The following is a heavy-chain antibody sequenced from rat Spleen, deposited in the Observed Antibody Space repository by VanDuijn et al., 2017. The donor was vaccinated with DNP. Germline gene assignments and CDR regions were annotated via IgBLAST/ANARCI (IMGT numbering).Heavy chain of an antibody. V-gene: IGHV5S13*01. CDR2: IGPNGNFV. CDR1: GFTFSDYG. J-gene: IGHJ2*01. CDR3: AKDAFDY. Sequence: EVQLVESGGGLVQPGRSVKLSCLVSGFTFSDYGMAWVLQAPTKGLEWVASIGPNGNFVYYRDSVKGRFTISRDNAKNTLYLQMESLRSEDTATYYCAKDAFDYWGQGVMVTVSS.